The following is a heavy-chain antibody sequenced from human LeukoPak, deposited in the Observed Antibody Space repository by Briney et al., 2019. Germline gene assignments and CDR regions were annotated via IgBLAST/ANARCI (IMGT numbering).Heavy chain of an antibody. J-gene: IGHJ6*03. CDR1: GGTFSDHY. Sequence: SETLSLTCALYGGTFSDHYWSWIRQPPRKGLEWMGEIDDGGTTNQNPSLKSRVTILVDTSKNQFSLKVRSVTAADTAVYFCARRLGTKNYYKYYMDVWGKGTTVTVSS. CDR3: ARRLGTKNYYKYYMDV. CDR2: IDDGGTT. D-gene: IGHD7-27*01. V-gene: IGHV4-34*01.